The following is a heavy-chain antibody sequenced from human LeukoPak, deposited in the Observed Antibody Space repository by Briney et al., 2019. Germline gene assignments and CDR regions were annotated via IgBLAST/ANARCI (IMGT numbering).Heavy chain of an antibody. J-gene: IGHJ4*02. CDR3: VKDESYNWNDVHFDY. V-gene: IGHV3-30*02. CDR2: IRYDGSNE. Sequence: GGSLRLSCVASGFTFSNYGMHWVRQAPGKGLEWVAFIRYDGSNEYYADSVKGRFTISRDQSKNTLYLEMNSLRAEDTAIYYCVKDESYNWNDVHFDYWGQGTLVTVSS. CDR1: GFTFSNYG. D-gene: IGHD1-1*01.